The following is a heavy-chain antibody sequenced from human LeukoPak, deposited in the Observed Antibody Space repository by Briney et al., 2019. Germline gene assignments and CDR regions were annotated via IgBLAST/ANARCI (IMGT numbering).Heavy chain of an antibody. CDR1: GGSISSYY. CDR2: IYTSGST. Sequence: PSETLSLTCTVSGGSISSYYWSWIRQPAGKGLEWIGRIYTSGSTNYNPSLKSRVTMSVDTSKNQFSLKLSSVTAADTAVYYCARISPRMIAARPNWFDPWGQGTLVTVSS. V-gene: IGHV4-4*07. D-gene: IGHD6-6*01. CDR3: ARISPRMIAARPNWFDP. J-gene: IGHJ5*02.